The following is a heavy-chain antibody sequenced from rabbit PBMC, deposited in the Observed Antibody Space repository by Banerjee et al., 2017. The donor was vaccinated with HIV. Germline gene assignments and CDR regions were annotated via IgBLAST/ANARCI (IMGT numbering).Heavy chain of an antibody. CDR1: GFDFSGYS. V-gene: IGHV1S45*01. CDR2: IYAGSSDST. Sequence: QEQLEESRGDLVKPGASLTLTCTASGFDFSGYSMGWVRQAPGKGLEWIACIYAGSSDSTYYASWAKGRFTISSTSSTTVTLQMTSLTAADTATYFCARDLAGVIGWNFNLWGQGTLVTFS. D-gene: IGHD4-1*01. CDR3: ARDLAGVIGWNFNL. J-gene: IGHJ4*01.